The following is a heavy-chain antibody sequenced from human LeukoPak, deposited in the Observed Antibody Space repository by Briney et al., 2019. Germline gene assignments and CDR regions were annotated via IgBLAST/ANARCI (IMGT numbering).Heavy chain of an antibody. CDR1: GFTFSSFA. CDR3: AKDRSCSGSSCNVGS. V-gene: IGHV3-23*01. J-gene: IGHJ3*01. D-gene: IGHD2-2*01. CDR2: ISGSGGST. Sequence: GGSLRLSCAASGFTFSSFAMSWVRQAPGKELEWVSAISGSGGSTFYADSVKGRFTISRDNSKNRLFLQMNGLRAEDTAVYYCAKDRSCSGSSCNVGSWGQGTMVTVSS.